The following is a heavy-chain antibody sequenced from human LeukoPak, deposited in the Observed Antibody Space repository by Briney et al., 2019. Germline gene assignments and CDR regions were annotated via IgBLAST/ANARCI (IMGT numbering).Heavy chain of an antibody. V-gene: IGHV4-39*07. Sequence: SETLSLTCSVSGGSVTSGTYHWGWIRQPPGKGLEWIGSVYFDGGTHYKPSHQSRVTISVDTSKNQFSLRLSSVTAADTALYYCARDHYYDGRGRFDPWGQGTLVTVSS. CDR2: VYFDGGT. CDR1: GGSVTSGTYH. D-gene: IGHD3-16*01. J-gene: IGHJ5*02. CDR3: ARDHYYDGRGRFDP.